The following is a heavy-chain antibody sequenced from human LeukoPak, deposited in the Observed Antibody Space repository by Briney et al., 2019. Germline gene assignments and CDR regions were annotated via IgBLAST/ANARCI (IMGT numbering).Heavy chain of an antibody. CDR2: MNPNSGNT. CDR3: ARATSSRDHTAGY. Sequence: AXVKVSCKASGYTFTSYDINWVRQAPGQGLEWMGWMNPNSGNTVYAQKFQGRVTMTRNTSISTAYMELSSLRSEDTAVYYCARATSSRDHTAGYWGQGTLVTVSS. CDR1: GYTFTSYD. J-gene: IGHJ4*02. D-gene: IGHD5-18*01. V-gene: IGHV1-8*01.